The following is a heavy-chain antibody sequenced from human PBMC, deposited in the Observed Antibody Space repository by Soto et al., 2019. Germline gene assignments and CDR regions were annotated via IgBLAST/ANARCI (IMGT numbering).Heavy chain of an antibody. J-gene: IGHJ4*02. V-gene: IGHV3-30*03. D-gene: IGHD2-15*01. Sequence: QVQLVESGGGVVQPGRSLRLSCVASGFTFSNNGIHWVRQAPGKGLEWVAVISSDGSKKYYADSVKCRFTISRDNSKNTLYLQINSLRAEDTAVYYCAMDLYGGSSRFDYWGQGTLVTVSS. CDR3: AMDLYGGSSRFDY. CDR1: GFTFSNNG. CDR2: ISSDGSKK.